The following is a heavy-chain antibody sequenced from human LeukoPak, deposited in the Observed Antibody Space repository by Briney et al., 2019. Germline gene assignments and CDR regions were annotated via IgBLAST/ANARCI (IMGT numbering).Heavy chain of an antibody. CDR3: ARDDIVVVPAANGMDV. D-gene: IGHD2-2*01. J-gene: IGHJ6*02. CDR2: ISYDGSNK. V-gene: IGHV3-30*19. CDR1: GFTFSSYG. Sequence: GGSLRLSCAASGFTFSSYGMHWVRQAPGKGLEWVAVISYDGSNKYYADSVKGRFTISRDNSKNTLYLQMNSLRAEDTAVYYCARDDIVVVPAANGMDVWGQGTTVTVSS.